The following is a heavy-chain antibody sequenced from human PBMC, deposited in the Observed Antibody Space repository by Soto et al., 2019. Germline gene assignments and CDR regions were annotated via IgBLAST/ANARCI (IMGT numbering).Heavy chain of an antibody. J-gene: IGHJ4*02. CDR1: GYTFTSYD. Sequence: QVQLVQSGAEVKKPGASVMVSCKASGYTFTSYDINWVRQATGQGLEWMGWMNPNSGNTAYAQKFQGRVTMTRNTSISTAYMELNSLRSEDTAVYYCARGPYYDSSGYHVGTDYWGQGTLVTVSS. D-gene: IGHD3-22*01. CDR3: ARGPYYDSSGYHVGTDY. V-gene: IGHV1-8*01. CDR2: MNPNSGNT.